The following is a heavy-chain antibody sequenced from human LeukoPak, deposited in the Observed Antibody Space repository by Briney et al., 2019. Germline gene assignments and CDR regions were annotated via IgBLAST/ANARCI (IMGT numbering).Heavy chain of an antibody. V-gene: IGHV4-34*01. CDR3: ASIPYDILTGYYKLDWFDP. Sequence: SETLSLTCAVYGGSFSGYYWSWIRQPPGKGLEWIGEINHSGSTNYNPSLKSRVTISVDTSKNQFSLKPSSVTAADTAVYYCASIPYDILTGYYKLDWFDPWGQGTLVTVSS. CDR1: GGSFSGYY. CDR2: INHSGST. D-gene: IGHD3-9*01. J-gene: IGHJ5*02.